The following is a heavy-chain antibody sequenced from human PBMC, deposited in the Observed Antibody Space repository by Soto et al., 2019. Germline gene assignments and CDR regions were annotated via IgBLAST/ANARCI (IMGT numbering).Heavy chain of an antibody. CDR2: INPNSGGT. CDR3: ATSLAGATATHFDY. V-gene: IGHV1-2*04. J-gene: IGHJ4*02. CDR1: GYTFTGYY. Sequence: ASVKVSCKASGYTFTGYYMHWVRQAPGQGLEWMGWINPNSGGTNYAQKFQGWVTMTRDTSISTAYMELSRLRSDDTAVYYCATSLAGATATHFDYWGQGTQVTVSS. D-gene: IGHD1-26*01.